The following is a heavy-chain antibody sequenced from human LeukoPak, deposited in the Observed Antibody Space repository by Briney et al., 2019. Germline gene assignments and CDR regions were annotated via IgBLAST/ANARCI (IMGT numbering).Heavy chain of an antibody. CDR1: GGSINSYY. D-gene: IGHD2-2*01. Sequence: ASETLSLTCTVSGGSINSYYWSWIRQPAGKGLEWIGCIYSSGSTNYNPSLKSRVTMSVDTSKNQFSLKLSSVTAADTAVYYCARDWGGVVLVPPALRGFDPWGQGTLVTVSS. CDR3: ARDWGGVVLVPPALRGFDP. J-gene: IGHJ5*02. CDR2: IYSSGST. V-gene: IGHV4-4*07.